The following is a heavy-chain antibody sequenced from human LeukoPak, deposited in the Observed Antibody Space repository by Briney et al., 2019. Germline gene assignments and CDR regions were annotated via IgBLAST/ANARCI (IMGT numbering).Heavy chain of an antibody. Sequence: GGSLRLSCAASGFTFSSHAMSWVRQAPGKGLEWVSGISGSGGSTYYADSVQGRFTISRDSSKNTLYLQMNSLRAEDTAVYYCARDSGDYVYDYWGQGTLVTVSS. CDR2: ISGSGGST. D-gene: IGHD4-17*01. J-gene: IGHJ4*02. CDR3: ARDSGDYVYDY. CDR1: GFTFSSHA. V-gene: IGHV3-23*01.